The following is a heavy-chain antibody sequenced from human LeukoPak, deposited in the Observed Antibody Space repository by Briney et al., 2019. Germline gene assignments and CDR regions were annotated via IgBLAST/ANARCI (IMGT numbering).Heavy chain of an antibody. CDR3: ARVSVVYGMDV. V-gene: IGHV4-59*01. D-gene: IGHD5/OR15-5a*01. Sequence: KPSETLSLTCTVSGGSISSYYWSWIRQPPGKGLEWIGSLFYSGNTNYNPSLKSRVTISLDTSKNQVSLKLSSVTAADTAAYYCARVSVVYGMDVWGRGTTVTVSS. CDR2: LFYSGNT. J-gene: IGHJ6*02. CDR1: GGSISSYY.